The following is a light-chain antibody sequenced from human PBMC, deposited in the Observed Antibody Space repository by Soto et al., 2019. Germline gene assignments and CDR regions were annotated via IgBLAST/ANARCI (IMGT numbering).Light chain of an antibody. Sequence: EIVMTHSPATLSVSPCERATLSCSASQSVSNNYLAWYQQKPGQAPRLLIYGASSRATGIPDRFSGSGSGTDFTLTINRLEPEDFAVYYCQQYGNSPVTFGQGTRLEI. V-gene: IGKV3-20*01. CDR3: QQYGNSPVT. CDR1: QSVSNNY. CDR2: GAS. J-gene: IGKJ5*01.